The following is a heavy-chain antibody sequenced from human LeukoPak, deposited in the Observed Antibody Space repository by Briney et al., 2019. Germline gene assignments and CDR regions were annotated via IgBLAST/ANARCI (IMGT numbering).Heavy chain of an antibody. J-gene: IGHJ4*02. V-gene: IGHV1-69*05. CDR1: GGTFSSYA. D-gene: IGHD3-9*01. Sequence: SSVKVSCKASGGTFSSYAISWVRQAPGQGLEWMGGIIPIFGTANYAQKFRGRVTITTDESTSTAYMELSSLRSEGTAVYYCARSVYYDILTHFDYWGQGTLVTVSS. CDR2: IIPIFGTA. CDR3: ARSVYYDILTHFDY.